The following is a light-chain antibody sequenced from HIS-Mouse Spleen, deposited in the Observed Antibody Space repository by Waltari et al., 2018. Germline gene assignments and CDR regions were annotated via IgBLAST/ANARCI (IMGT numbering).Light chain of an antibody. J-gene: IGLJ3*02. CDR1: SSNLGSTT. CDR3: AAWDDSLNGPV. CDR2: SNN. V-gene: IGLV1-44*01. Sequence: QSVLTHPPSASGTPGQRVTTSCSGSSSNLGSTTVTWYQQLPGTAPKLLIYSNNQRPSGVPDRFSGSKSGTSASLAISGLQSEDEADYYCAAWDDSLNGPVFGGGTKLTVL.